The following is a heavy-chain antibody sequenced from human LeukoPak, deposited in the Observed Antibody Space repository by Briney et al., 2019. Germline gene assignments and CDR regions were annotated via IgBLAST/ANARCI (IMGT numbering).Heavy chain of an antibody. D-gene: IGHD2-2*01. CDR2: ISSSSSTI. J-gene: IGHJ3*02. CDR3: ASCSSTSCYPLGDAFDI. Sequence: GGSLRLSCAASGFTFSSSSMNWVRQAPGKGLEWVSYISSSSSTIYYADSVKGRFTISRDNSKNTLYLQMNSLRAEDTAVYYCASCSSTSCYPLGDAFDIWGQGTMVTVSS. V-gene: IGHV3-48*01. CDR1: GFTFSSSS.